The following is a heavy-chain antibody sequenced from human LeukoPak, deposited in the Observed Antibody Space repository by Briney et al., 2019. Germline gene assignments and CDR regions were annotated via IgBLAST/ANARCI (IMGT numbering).Heavy chain of an antibody. D-gene: IGHD3-10*01. J-gene: IGHJ5*02. CDR1: GYTFTSYG. CDR2: INPNSGGT. V-gene: IGHV1-2*02. CDR3: ARQRITMNCFDP. Sequence: EASVKVSCKASGYTFTSYGISWVRQAPGQGLEWMGLINPNSGGTNYAQKFQGRVTMTRDTSISTAYMELSRLRSDDTAVYFCARQRITMNCFDPWGQGTLVTVSS.